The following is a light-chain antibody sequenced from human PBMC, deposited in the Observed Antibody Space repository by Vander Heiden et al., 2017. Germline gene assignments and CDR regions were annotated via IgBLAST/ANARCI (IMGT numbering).Light chain of an antibody. CDR1: QGISSY. J-gene: IGKJ4*01. Sequence: AIRMTQSPSSLSASTGDRVTITCRASQGISSYLAWYQQKPGKAPKLLIYAASTLQSGVPSRFSGSASGTDFTLTISFLHSEDFATYYCQQEDSYPITFGGGTKVEIK. CDR3: QQEDSYPIT. CDR2: AAS. V-gene: IGKV1-8*01.